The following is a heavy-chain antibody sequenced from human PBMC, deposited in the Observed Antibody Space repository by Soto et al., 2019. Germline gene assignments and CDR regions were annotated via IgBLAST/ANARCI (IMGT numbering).Heavy chain of an antibody. J-gene: IGHJ5*01. CDR1: GESRSSNY. D-gene: IGHD5-18*01. V-gene: IGHV3-53*01. Sequence: PGGSITLSRAAAGESRSSNYMNWVSQAPGKGLEWVSVIYSGGSTYYADSVKGRFTISRDNSKNILYLQMNSLRAEDTAVYYCAREERGYGPSGQGTLVTVSS. CDR2: IYSGGST. CDR3: AREERGYGP.